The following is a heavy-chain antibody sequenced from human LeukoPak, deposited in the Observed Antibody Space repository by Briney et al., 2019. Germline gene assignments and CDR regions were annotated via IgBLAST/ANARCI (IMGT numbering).Heavy chain of an antibody. V-gene: IGHV4-61*01. CDR2: IYYSGST. CDR3: AGLTTVTNYFDY. J-gene: IGHJ4*02. CDR1: GGSISSSSYY. Sequence: PSETLSLTCTVSGGSISSSSYYWSWIRQPPGKGLEWIGYIYYSGSTNYNPSLKSRVTISVDTSKNQFSLKLSSVTAADTAVYYCAGLTTVTNYFDYWGQGTLVTVSS. D-gene: IGHD4-17*01.